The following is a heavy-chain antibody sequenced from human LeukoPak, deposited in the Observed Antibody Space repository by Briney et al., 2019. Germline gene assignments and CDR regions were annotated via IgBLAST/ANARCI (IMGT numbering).Heavy chain of an antibody. V-gene: IGHV4-38-2*02. CDR3: ARDLSGGGWFDP. CDR1: GYSISSGYY. CDR2: IYHSGST. J-gene: IGHJ5*02. D-gene: IGHD2-15*01. Sequence: PSETLSLTCTVSGYSISSGYYWGWIRQPPGKGLEWIGRIYHSGSTYYNPSLKSRVTISVDTSKNQFSLKLSSVTAADTAVYYCARDLSGGGWFDPWGQGTLSPSPQ.